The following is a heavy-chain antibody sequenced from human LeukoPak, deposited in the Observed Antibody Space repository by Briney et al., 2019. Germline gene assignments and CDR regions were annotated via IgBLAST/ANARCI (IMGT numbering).Heavy chain of an antibody. D-gene: IGHD2-15*01. V-gene: IGHV3-23*01. CDR3: ARDGVVVVVAATRMDY. CDR2: ISGSGAAT. Sequence: GGSLRLSCAASGFTFSSYGMSWVRQAPGKGLEWLSLISGSGAATYYADSVKGRFSISRDNSKNTLYLQINSLSAEDTAVYYCARDGVVVVVAATRMDYWGQGTLVTVSS. CDR1: GFTFSSYG. J-gene: IGHJ4*02.